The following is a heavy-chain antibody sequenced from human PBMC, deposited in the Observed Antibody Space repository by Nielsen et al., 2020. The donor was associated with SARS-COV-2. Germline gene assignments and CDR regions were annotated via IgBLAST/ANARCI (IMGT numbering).Heavy chain of an antibody. D-gene: IGHD3-9*01. V-gene: IGHV7-4-1*02. CDR3: ARDAGYDILSGYYGAQHY. CDR1: GYTFTSYA. Sequence: ASVKVSCKASGYTFTSYAMNWVRQAPGQGLEWMGWIDTNTGNPTYAQGFTGRFVFSLDTSVSTAYLQISSLKDEDTAVYYCARDAGYDILSGYYGAQHYRGQGSPVTVSS. J-gene: IGHJ4*02. CDR2: IDTNTGNP.